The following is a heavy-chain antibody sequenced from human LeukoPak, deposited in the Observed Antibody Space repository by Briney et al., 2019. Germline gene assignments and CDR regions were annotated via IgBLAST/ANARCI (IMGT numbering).Heavy chain of an antibody. CDR3: AKVGRWYTLDY. J-gene: IGHJ4*02. CDR2: ISYDGSNK. V-gene: IGHV3-30*18. Sequence: GRSLRLSCAASGFTFSSYGMHWVRQAPGKGLEWVAVISYDGSNKYYADSVKGRFTISRDNSKNTLYLQMNSLRAEDTAVYYCAKVGRWYTLDYWGQGALVTVSS. CDR1: GFTFSSYG. D-gene: IGHD6-13*01.